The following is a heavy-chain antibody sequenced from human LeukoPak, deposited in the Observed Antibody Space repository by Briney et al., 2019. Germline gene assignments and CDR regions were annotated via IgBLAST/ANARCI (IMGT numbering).Heavy chain of an antibody. D-gene: IGHD3-10*01. Sequence: GASVKVSCKASGYTFTSYDINWVRQATGQGLEWMGWMNPNSGNTGYAQKFQGRVTMTRNTSISTAYMELSSLRSEDTAVYYCARGWVTMFRGKRKTPTFDHWGQGTLVTVSS. CDR2: MNPNSGNT. V-gene: IGHV1-8*01. CDR3: ARGWVTMFRGKRKTPTFDH. J-gene: IGHJ4*02. CDR1: GYTFTSYD.